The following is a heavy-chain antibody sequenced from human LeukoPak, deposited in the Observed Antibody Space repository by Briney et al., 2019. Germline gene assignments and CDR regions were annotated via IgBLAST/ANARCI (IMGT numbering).Heavy chain of an antibody. V-gene: IGHV1-8*01. CDR3: ATYTAIVAGDAFDI. Sequence: ASVTVSFTSSVYTFTIYDINWVWQAAGQGLEWMGWMNPNSGKTGYAQKCQGRVTMTRNTSISTAYMELSSLRSEDTAVYYCATYTAIVAGDAFDIWGQGTMVTVSS. J-gene: IGHJ3*02. D-gene: IGHD5-18*01. CDR1: VYTFTIYD. CDR2: MNPNSGKT.